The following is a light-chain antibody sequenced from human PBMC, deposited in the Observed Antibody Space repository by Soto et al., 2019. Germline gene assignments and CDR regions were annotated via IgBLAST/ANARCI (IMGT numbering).Light chain of an antibody. CDR1: QSLSNY. Sequence: EIVLTQSPATLSLSPGERATLSCRASQSLSNYLAWYQQKPVQAPRLRIYSATNRATGIPARFSVSGSGTDFTLTISSLAPEDFAVYDWQQHSNWPQTFGQGTKVEIK. CDR2: SAT. CDR3: QQHSNWPQT. J-gene: IGKJ2*01. V-gene: IGKV3-11*01.